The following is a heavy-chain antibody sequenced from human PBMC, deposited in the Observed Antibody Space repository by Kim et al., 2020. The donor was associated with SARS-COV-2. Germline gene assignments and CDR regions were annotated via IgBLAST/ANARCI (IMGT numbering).Heavy chain of an antibody. D-gene: IGHD1-7*01. CDR2: FDPEGGET. V-gene: IGHV1-24*01. J-gene: IGHJ6*02. CDR1: GYALSDLA. CDR3: ATFANYPYYDYGLDV. Sequence: ASVKVSCNISGYALSDLAIHWVRQAPGGGLEWMGGFDPEGGETVYAQKFEGRVTLTEDTSTDTAYMEANGLKSDDTAVFFCATFANYPYYDYGLDVWGQGTPVTVSS.